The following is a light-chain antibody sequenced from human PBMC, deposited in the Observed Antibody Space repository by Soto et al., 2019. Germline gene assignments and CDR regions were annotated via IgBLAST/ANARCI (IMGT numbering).Light chain of an antibody. CDR1: SSDVGDYKY. CDR3: SSWTTNNKGV. Sequence: HSALTQPASVSGSPGQSITISCTGTSSDVGDYKYVSWYQQHPGKAPKLMIYDVSHRRSGVSDRFSGSKSGNTASLTISGLQDEDEADYYFSSWTTNNKGVFGPGTKVTVL. V-gene: IGLV2-14*03. CDR2: DVS. J-gene: IGLJ1*01.